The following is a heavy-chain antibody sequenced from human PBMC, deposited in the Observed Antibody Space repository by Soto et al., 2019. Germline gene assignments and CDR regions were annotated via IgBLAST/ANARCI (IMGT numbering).Heavy chain of an antibody. CDR1: GYSFTSYW. CDR3: ARVSIKSHSYYYYGMDV. D-gene: IGHD2-21*01. J-gene: IGHJ6*02. Sequence: GESLKISCKGSGYSFTSYWIGWVRQMPGKGLEWMGIIYPGDSDTRYSPSFQGQVTISADKSISTAYLQWSSLRAEDTAVYYCARVSIKSHSYYYYGMDVWGQGTTVTVSS. CDR2: IYPGDSDT. V-gene: IGHV5-51*01.